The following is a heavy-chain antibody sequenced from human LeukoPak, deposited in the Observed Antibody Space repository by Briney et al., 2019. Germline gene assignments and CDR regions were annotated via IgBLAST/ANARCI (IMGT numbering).Heavy chain of an antibody. CDR3: ARYSGSYPHDAFDI. CDR2: IYPSGNT. V-gene: IGHV4-4*07. J-gene: IGHJ3*02. Sequence: SETLSLTCTVSRGSTSTYYWSWIRQPAGKGLEWIGRIYPSGNTNFNPSLMSRVTISVDTSKNHFSLKLSSVTAADTAVYYCARYSGSYPHDAFDIWGQGTMVTVSS. D-gene: IGHD1-26*01. CDR1: RGSTSTYY.